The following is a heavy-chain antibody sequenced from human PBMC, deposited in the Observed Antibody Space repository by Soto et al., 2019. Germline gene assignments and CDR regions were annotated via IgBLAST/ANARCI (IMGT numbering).Heavy chain of an antibody. CDR2: ISKDGIDK. CDR1: GFTLRSYA. CDR3: ANSYGSPHYFEY. Sequence: QPGGSLRLSCTVSGFTLRSYAMHWVRQAPGKGLEWVAVISKDGIDKYEADSVKGRFTISRDNSKNTLYLQMDSLRPEDTAVYYCANSYGSPHYFEYWGQGTLVTVSS. V-gene: IGHV3-30*18. J-gene: IGHJ4*02. D-gene: IGHD5-18*01.